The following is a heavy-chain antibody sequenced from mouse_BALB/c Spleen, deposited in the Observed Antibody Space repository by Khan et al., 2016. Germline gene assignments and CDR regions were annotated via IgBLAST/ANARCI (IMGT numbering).Heavy chain of an antibody. CDR1: GYTFTNYG. CDR2: INAYTGEP. CDR3: AKLTGTDAY. D-gene: IGHD4-1*01. Sequence: QVQLKESGPELKKPGETVKISCKASGYTFTNYGMNWVKQAPGKGLKWMGWINAYTGEPTYADDFKGRFAFSLEASASKAYLQINNLQHEDTATYFCAKLTGTDAYWGQGTLVTVSA. J-gene: IGHJ3*01. V-gene: IGHV9-3-1*01.